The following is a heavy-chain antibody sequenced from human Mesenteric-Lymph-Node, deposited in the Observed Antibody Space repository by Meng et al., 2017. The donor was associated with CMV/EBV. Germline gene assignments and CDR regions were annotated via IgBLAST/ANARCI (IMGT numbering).Heavy chain of an antibody. CDR2: IYYSGST. V-gene: IGHV4-31*03. CDR3: ARAIYDSSGYYYFAYYYGMDV. J-gene: IGHJ6*02. Sequence: LRLSCTVSGGSISSGGYYWSWIRQHPGKGLEWIGYIYYSGSTYYNPSLKSRVTISVDTSKNQFSLKLSSVTAADTAVYYCARAIYDSSGYYYFAYYYGMDVWGQGTTVTVSS. D-gene: IGHD3-22*01. CDR1: GGSISSGGYY.